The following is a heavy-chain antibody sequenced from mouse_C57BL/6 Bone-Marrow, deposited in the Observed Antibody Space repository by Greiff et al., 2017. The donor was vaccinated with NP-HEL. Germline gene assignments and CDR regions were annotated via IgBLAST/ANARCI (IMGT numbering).Heavy chain of an antibody. CDR3: ARWRFYYAMDY. Sequence: VKLMESGAELARPGASVKLSCKASGYTFTSYGISWVKQRTGQGFEWIGEIYPRSGNTYYNEKFKGKATLTADKSSSTAYMELRSLTSEDSAVYFCARWRFYYAMDYWGQGTSVTVSS. V-gene: IGHV1-81*01. CDR1: GYTFTSYG. CDR2: IYPRSGNT. J-gene: IGHJ4*01.